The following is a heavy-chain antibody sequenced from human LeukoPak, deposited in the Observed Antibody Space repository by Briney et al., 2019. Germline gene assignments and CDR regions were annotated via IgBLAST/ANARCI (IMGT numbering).Heavy chain of an antibody. CDR1: GGSINSSKW. D-gene: IGHD4-17*01. Sequence: SGTLSLTCAVSGGSINSSKWWSWVRQPPGKGLEWIGSIYYSGSTYYNPSLKSRVTISVDTSKNQFSLKLSSVTAADTAVYYCARRSPYGDYVGYWGQGTLVTVSS. CDR3: ARRSPYGDYVGY. J-gene: IGHJ4*02. V-gene: IGHV4-4*02. CDR2: IYYSGST.